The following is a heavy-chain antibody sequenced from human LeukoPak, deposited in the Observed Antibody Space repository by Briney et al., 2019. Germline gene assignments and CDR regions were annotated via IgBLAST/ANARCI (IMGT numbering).Heavy chain of an antibody. D-gene: IGHD3-22*01. Sequence: ASVKVSCTASGYTFTGYYMHWVRQAPGQGLEWMGRINPNSGGTNYAQKFQGRVTITADESTSTAYRELSSLRSEDTAVYYCARDSSGYYFDYWGQGTLVTVSP. CDR2: INPNSGGT. CDR1: GYTFTGYY. V-gene: IGHV1-2*06. J-gene: IGHJ4*02. CDR3: ARDSSGYYFDY.